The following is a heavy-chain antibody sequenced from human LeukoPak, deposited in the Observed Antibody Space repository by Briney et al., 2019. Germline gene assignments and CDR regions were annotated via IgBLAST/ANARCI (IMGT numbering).Heavy chain of an antibody. CDR3: AKLYSSSWYDR. CDR2: ISGSGGST. Sequence: GGSLRLSCGGSGFTFSTHWMSWVRQAPGKGLEWVSTISGSGGSTYYADSVKGRFTISRDNSKNTLYLQMNSLRAEDTAVYYCAKLYSSSWYDRWGQGTLVTVSS. J-gene: IGHJ5*02. V-gene: IGHV3-23*01. D-gene: IGHD6-13*01. CDR1: GFTFSTHW.